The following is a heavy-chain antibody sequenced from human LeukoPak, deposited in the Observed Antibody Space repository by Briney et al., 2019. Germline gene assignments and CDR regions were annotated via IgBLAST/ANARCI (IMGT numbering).Heavy chain of an antibody. D-gene: IGHD2-2*01. J-gene: IGHJ4*02. CDR1: GGSITGYY. CDR3: ARTKRTSHYYFDY. Sequence: SETLSLTCSVSGGSITGYYWSWIRQPAGKGLEWIGRIYPNGDTNYNPSLKSRATMSVDTSKNQFSLKLTSVTAADTAMYYCARTKRTSHYYFDYWGQGTLATVSS. CDR2: IYPNGDT. V-gene: IGHV4-4*07.